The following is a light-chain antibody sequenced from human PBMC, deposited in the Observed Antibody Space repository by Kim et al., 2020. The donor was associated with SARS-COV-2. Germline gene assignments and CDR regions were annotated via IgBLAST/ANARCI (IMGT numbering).Light chain of an antibody. J-gene: IGLJ1*01. Sequence: GQSITISCTGTSSDVGSYNLVSWFQQHPGKAPKLIIYEVTERPSGISNRFSGSKSGNTASLAISGLQAEDEADYYCCSYAGSLAYVFGTGTKVTVL. V-gene: IGLV2-23*02. CDR2: EVT. CDR3: CSYAGSLAYV. CDR1: SSDVGSYNL.